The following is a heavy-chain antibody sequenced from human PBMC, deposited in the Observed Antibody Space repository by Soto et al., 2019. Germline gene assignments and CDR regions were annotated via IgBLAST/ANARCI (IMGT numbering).Heavy chain of an antibody. CDR1: GYTFTSYG. J-gene: IGHJ6*02. Sequence: QVQLVQSGAEVKKPGASVKVSCKASGYTFTSYGISWVRQAPGQGLEWMGWITAYNGNTNYAQKLQGRVTMTSDTSTSTAYVELRSLRSDDTVVYYWARDGYTAMVTSYYGMDVWGQGTTVTVSS. V-gene: IGHV1-18*01. CDR2: ITAYNGNT. D-gene: IGHD5-18*01. CDR3: ARDGYTAMVTSYYGMDV.